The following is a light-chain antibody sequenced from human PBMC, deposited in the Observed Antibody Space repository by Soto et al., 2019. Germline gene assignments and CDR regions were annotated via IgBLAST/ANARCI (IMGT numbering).Light chain of an antibody. CDR1: SSSIGSNS. Sequence: QSVLTQPPSASGTPGQRVTISCSGSSSSIGSNSVNWYQQLPRTAPKVLIYTNNQRPSGVPDRFSGSKSGTSASLAISGLQSEDEADYHCAAWDGSLNVDVFGTGTKLTVL. CDR2: TNN. V-gene: IGLV1-44*01. J-gene: IGLJ1*01. CDR3: AAWDGSLNVDV.